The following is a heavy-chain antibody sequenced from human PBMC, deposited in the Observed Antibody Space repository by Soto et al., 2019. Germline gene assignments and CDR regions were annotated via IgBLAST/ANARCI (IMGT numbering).Heavy chain of an antibody. D-gene: IGHD2-15*01. J-gene: IGHJ4*02. V-gene: IGHV3-30*18. CDR1: GFTFSSYG. Sequence: PGGSLRLSCAASGFTFSSYGMHWVRQAPGKGLEWVAVISYDGSNKYYADSVKGRFTISRDNSKNTLYLQMNSLRAEDTAVYYCAKELLYFDYWGQGTLVTVSS. CDR3: AKELLYFDY. CDR2: ISYDGSNK.